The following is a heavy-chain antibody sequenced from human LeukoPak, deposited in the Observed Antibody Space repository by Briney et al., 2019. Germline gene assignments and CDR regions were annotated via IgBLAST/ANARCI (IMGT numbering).Heavy chain of an antibody. D-gene: IGHD5-18*01. J-gene: IGHJ4*02. CDR1: GGSISSSSAY. CDR3: VSPRGFSYGYFDY. V-gene: IGHV4-39*01. CDR2: IYYSKNT. Sequence: SETLSLTCTVSGGSISSSSAYWGWIRQLPGKGLEWIGSIYYSKNTYYNPSLESRVTISADTSKNQFSLTLGSVSATDAAVYYCVSPRGFSYGYFDYWGQGTLVTVSS.